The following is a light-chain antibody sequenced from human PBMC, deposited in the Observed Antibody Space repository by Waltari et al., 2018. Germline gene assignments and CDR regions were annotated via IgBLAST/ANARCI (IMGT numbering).Light chain of an antibody. V-gene: IGKV1-39*01. Sequence: DIQMTQSPSSLSASVGDRVTISCRASQTIANRLSWFRQKPGEAPQLLIYAASTVYNGVPARFSGSGSGTDFTLTISNLQPEDFAIYSCQQSFVTPLTFGGGTKVEIK. CDR1: QTIANR. J-gene: IGKJ4*01. CDR3: QQSFVTPLT. CDR2: AAS.